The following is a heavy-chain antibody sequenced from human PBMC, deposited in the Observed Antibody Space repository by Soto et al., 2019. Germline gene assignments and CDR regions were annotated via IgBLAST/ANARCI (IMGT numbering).Heavy chain of an antibody. V-gene: IGHV1-69*02. CDR2: IIPIVTII. D-gene: IGHD5-18*01. CDR3: ARTQGTAVVPDS. Sequence: QVQLVQSGAEVKKPGSSVKVSCKASGGTFSSDTISWVRQAPGQGLEWMGRIIPIVTIITYAPKFQGRLTITADKSTSTAYMELSSLRSDDTAVYYWARTQGTAVVPDSWGQGTLVTVTS. CDR1: GGTFSSDT. J-gene: IGHJ5*01.